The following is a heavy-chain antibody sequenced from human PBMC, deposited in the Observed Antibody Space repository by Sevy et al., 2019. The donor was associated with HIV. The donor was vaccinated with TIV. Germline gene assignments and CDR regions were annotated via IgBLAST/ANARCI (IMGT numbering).Heavy chain of an antibody. J-gene: IGHJ4*01. V-gene: IGHV3-15*06. CDR1: GFNFIDVW. D-gene: IGHD3-10*02. CDR3: TTGYYDVAKTDFDY. Sequence: GGSLRLSCAASGFNFIDVWMSWVRQAPGKGLEWVARIKSKTDGLTTNYAAPVKGRFTISRDDLRNELYLQMKNLKSEDVAVYYCTTGYYDVAKTDFDYWGRGTLVTVSS. CDR2: IKSKTDGLTT.